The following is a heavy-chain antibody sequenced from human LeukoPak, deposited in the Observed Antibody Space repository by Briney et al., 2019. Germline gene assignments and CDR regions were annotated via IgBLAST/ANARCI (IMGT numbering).Heavy chain of an antibody. V-gene: IGHV1-2*02. D-gene: IGHD4-17*01. Sequence: ASMKVSCKSSGFTFTDHYIHWVRQGPGQGLEWMGYIGPHSTFTSSPQEFQGRVTMTRDTSISTAYMELSGLRSDDTAVYYCARGIYGDPTNWFDPWGQGTLVTVSS. J-gene: IGHJ5*02. CDR1: GFTFTDHY. CDR3: ARGIYGDPTNWFDP. CDR2: IGPHSTFT.